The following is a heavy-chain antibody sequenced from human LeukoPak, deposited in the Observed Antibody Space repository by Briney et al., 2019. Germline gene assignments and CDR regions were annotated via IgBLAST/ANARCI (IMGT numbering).Heavy chain of an antibody. D-gene: IGHD2-21*01. Sequence: SETLSLTCIVSGGSISSSSYYWGWIRQPPGKGLEWIGSIYYSGSTYYNPSLKSRVTISVDTSKKQFSLKLSSVTAADTAVYYCARAPGEIYFDYWGQGTLVTVSS. CDR3: ARAPGEIYFDY. CDR1: GGSISSSSYY. V-gene: IGHV4-39*07. J-gene: IGHJ4*02. CDR2: IYYSGST.